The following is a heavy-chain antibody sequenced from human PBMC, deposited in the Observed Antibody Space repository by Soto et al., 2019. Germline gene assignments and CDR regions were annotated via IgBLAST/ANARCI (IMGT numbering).Heavy chain of an antibody. Sequence: GGSLRLSCAASGFTFSSYSMNWVRQAPGKGLEWVSSISSSSYIYYADSVKGRFTISRDNAKNSLYLQMNSLRAEDTAVYYCARVHDYYGSGSYYYYYYMDVWGKGTTVTVSS. CDR3: ARVHDYYGSGSYYYYYYMDV. CDR2: ISSSSYI. V-gene: IGHV3-21*01. J-gene: IGHJ6*03. CDR1: GFTFSSYS. D-gene: IGHD3-10*01.